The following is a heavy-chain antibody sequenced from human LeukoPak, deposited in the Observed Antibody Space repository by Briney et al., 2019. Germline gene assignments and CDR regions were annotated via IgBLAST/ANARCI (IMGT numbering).Heavy chain of an antibody. CDR1: GGSISTSDNH. CDR2: MFYGGRT. D-gene: IGHD6-13*01. Sequence: SETLSLTCSVSGGSISTSDNHWGWIRQPPGKGLEWIGSMFYGGRTFYSPSLKSRVTISVDTSKNQYSLRLNSVTAADTAVYYCARERIATTGTGRYFDYWGQGTLVTVSS. V-gene: IGHV4-39*01. CDR3: ARERIATTGTGRYFDY. J-gene: IGHJ4*02.